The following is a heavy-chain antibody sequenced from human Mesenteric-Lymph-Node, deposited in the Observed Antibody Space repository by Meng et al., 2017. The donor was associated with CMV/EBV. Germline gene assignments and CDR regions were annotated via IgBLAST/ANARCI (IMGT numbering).Heavy chain of an antibody. Sequence: SETLSLTCTVSGGSFSAYYWSWIRQPPGKGLEWIGEATHSGTTDYNPSLESRVTTSIDTSKNQFSLKLSSVTAADTALYYCARGSRWFGDLSLSPYYFDYWGHGALVTVSS. CDR3: ARGSRWFGDLSLSPYYFDY. V-gene: IGHV4-34*01. J-gene: IGHJ4*01. CDR2: ATHSGTT. CDR1: GGSFSAYY. D-gene: IGHD3-10*01.